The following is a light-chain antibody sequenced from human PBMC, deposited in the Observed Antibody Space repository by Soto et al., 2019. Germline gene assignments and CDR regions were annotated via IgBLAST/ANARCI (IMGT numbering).Light chain of an antibody. CDR2: GDN. V-gene: IGLV1-40*01. J-gene: IGLJ1*01. CDR1: TSNIGAPYD. CDR3: QSYDISLHNYV. Sequence: QSVLTEAPAVSGAPEQRVSISCTGSTSNIGAPYDVHWYQHLPGAAPKLLIYGDNNRPSGVPDRFSGSKSGTSASLAITSLQAEDEADYYCQSYDISLHNYVFGTGTKVTVL.